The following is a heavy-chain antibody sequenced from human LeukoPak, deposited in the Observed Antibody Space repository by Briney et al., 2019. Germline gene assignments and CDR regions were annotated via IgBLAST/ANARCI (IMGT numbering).Heavy chain of an antibody. V-gene: IGHV4-59*01. CDR1: GGSISSYY. J-gene: IGHJ5*02. CDR2: IYYSGST. D-gene: IGHD2-15*01. CDR3: ARAQNEGYCSGGSCDAWFDP. Sequence: KPSETLSLTCTVSGGSISSYYWSWIRQPPGKGLEWIGYIYYSGSTNYNPSLKSQVTISVDTSKNQFSLKLSSVTAADTAVYYCARAQNEGYCSGGSCDAWFDPWGQGTLVTVSS.